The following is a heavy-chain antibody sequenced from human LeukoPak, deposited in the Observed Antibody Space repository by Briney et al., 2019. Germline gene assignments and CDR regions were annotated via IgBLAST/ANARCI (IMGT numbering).Heavy chain of an antibody. CDR1: GFTFSSYS. Sequence: GGSLRLSCAASGFTFSSYSMTWVRQAPGKGLEWVSSISSSSSYIYYADSVKGRFTISRDNAKNSLYLQMNSLRAEDTAVYYCARFPRLDLHYFDYWGQGTLVTVSS. J-gene: IGHJ4*02. CDR3: ARFPRLDLHYFDY. D-gene: IGHD3-9*01. V-gene: IGHV3-21*01. CDR2: ISSSSSYI.